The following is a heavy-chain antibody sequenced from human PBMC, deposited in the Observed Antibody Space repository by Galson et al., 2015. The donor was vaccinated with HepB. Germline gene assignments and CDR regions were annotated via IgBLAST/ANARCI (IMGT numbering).Heavy chain of an antibody. CDR3: ARQVTGSLDY. Sequence: SLRLSCAASGFSFSSYAMHWVRQAPGKGLEWVTFIWYDGSNKYADSVKGRFTISRDNSRNTLYLQMNSLRAEDTAVYYCARQVTGSLDYWGQGTLVTVSS. CDR2: IWYDGSNK. J-gene: IGHJ4*02. CDR1: GFSFSSYA. V-gene: IGHV3-33*01. D-gene: IGHD2-21*02.